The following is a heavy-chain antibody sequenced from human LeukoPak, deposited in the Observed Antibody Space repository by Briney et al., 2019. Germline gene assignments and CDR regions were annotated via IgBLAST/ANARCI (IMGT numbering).Heavy chain of an antibody. V-gene: IGHV4-38-2*01. CDR2: IFRGGST. CDR1: GYSISIAYY. CDR3: ARYDSRGSGSTQLEY. Sequence: PSETLSLTCAVSGYSISIAYYWGWIRQPPGKGLEGIGRIFRGGSTSYNPSLMSRLTMSMDTSKNQFSLQLTSVTAADTAVYYCARYDSRGSGSTQLEYWGQGILVTISS. D-gene: IGHD3-3*01. J-gene: IGHJ4*02.